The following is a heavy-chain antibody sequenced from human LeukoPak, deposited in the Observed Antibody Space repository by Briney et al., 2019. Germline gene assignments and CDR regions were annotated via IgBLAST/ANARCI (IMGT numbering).Heavy chain of an antibody. Sequence: GASVKVSCKASGYTFTSFYMHWVRQAPGQGLEWMGVINPSGDSTTYAEKFQGRLTMTSDTSTGTVYMELSSLKSEDTATYYCARPLFEWDSSGYYPYWGQGTLVTVSS. V-gene: IGHV1-46*01. CDR2: INPSGDST. CDR1: GYTFTSFY. J-gene: IGHJ4*02. D-gene: IGHD3-22*01. CDR3: ARPLFEWDSSGYYPY.